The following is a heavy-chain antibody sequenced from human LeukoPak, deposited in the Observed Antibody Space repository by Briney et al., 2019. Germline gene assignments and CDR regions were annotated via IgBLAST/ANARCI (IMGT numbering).Heavy chain of an antibody. D-gene: IGHD3-10*01. Sequence: GGSLRLPCAASGFTFSSYEMNWVRQAPGKGLEWVSYISSSGSTIYYADSVKGRFTISRDNAKNSLYLQMNSLRAEDTAVYYCARPPGRLLWFGEDGMDVWGKGTTVTVSS. V-gene: IGHV3-48*03. J-gene: IGHJ6*04. CDR3: ARPPGRLLWFGEDGMDV. CDR2: ISSSGSTI. CDR1: GFTFSSYE.